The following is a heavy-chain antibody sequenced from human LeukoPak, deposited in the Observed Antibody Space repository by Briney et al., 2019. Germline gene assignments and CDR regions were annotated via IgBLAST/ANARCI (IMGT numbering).Heavy chain of an antibody. J-gene: IGHJ4*02. V-gene: IGHV3-33*01. CDR1: GFTFSSYG. CDR3: ARDASSSSGLADY. Sequence: PGGSLRLSCAASGFTFSSYGMNWVRQAPGKGLEWVAIIWSDGSNEYYADSVKGRFTISRDNSKNMFYLQMNSLRAEDTAVYYCARDASSSSGLADYWGQGTLVTVPS. D-gene: IGHD6-6*01. CDR2: IWSDGSNE.